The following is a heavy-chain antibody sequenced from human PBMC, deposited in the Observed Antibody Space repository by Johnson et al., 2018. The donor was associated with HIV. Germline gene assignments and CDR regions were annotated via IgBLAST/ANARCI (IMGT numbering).Heavy chain of an antibody. V-gene: IGHV3-33*06. CDR3: AKEGITMEVDM. Sequence: QVQLVESGGGVVRPGGSLRLSCAASGFTFSNYGMHWVRQAPGKGLEWVAVIWFDGSNKYYADSVKGRFTISRDNSQKTLYLQMNSLRAEDTAVYYCAKEGITMEVDMWGQGTMVIVSS. CDR2: IWFDGSNK. CDR1: GFTFSNYG. D-gene: IGHD3-10*01. J-gene: IGHJ3*02.